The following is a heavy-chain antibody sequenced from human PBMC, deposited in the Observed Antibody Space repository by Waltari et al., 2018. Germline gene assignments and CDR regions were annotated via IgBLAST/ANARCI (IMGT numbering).Heavy chain of an antibody. V-gene: IGHV4-4*02. CDR2: IYHSGRP. D-gene: IGHD2-21*02. J-gene: IGHJ4*02. Sequence: QVQLQESGPGLVKPSGTLSLTCAVSGGSRSSSNWWSWVRQPPGKGLEWIGEIYHSGRPNYNPSLKSRVTISVDNSKNQFSLKLSSVTAADTAVYYCARDGRGGPYGGNSLPFDYWGQGTLVTVSS. CDR3: ARDGRGGPYGGNSLPFDY. CDR1: GGSRSSSNW.